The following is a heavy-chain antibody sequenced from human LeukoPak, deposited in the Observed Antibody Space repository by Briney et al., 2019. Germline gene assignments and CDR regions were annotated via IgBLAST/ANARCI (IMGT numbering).Heavy chain of an antibody. D-gene: IGHD6-19*01. J-gene: IGHJ4*02. V-gene: IGHV3-23*01. CDR1: GFTFSRSV. Sequence: GGSLRLSCAASGFTFSRSVMSWVRQAPGKGLEWVSVISASGGSTYNADSVKGRFTISRDNSKNTLYLQMNSLRDDDTAVYYCAKSKMVSGWNWFDYWGQGTLVTVSS. CDR3: AKSKMVSGWNWFDY. CDR2: ISASGGST.